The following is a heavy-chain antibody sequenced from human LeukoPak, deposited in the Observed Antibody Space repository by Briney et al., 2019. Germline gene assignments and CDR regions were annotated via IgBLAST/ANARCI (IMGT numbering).Heavy chain of an antibody. CDR3: ARDRRRSSSWYAGFDP. V-gene: IGHV3-23*01. Sequence: GGSLRLSCAASGFTFSSYWMSWVRQAPGKGLEWVSAISGSGGSTYYADSVKGRFTISRDNSKNTLYLQMNSLRAEDTAVYYCARDRRRSSSWYAGFDPWGQGTLVTVSS. D-gene: IGHD6-13*01. CDR2: ISGSGGST. CDR1: GFTFSSYW. J-gene: IGHJ5*02.